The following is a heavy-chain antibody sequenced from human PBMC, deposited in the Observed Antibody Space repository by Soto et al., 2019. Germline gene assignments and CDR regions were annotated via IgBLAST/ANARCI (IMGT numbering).Heavy chain of an antibody. V-gene: IGHV4-34*01. D-gene: IGHD3-9*01. CDR3: ARGDILTGGLDP. J-gene: IGHJ5*02. Sequence: PTGTMSLTCAVYGGSFSDFYWSWIRQPPGKGLEWIGEINHRGGTNYNPSLKSRVTISVDTSTNQFSLRLNSVTAADTAVYYCARGDILTGGLDPWGQGTLVTAPQ. CDR2: INHRGGT. CDR1: GGSFSDFY.